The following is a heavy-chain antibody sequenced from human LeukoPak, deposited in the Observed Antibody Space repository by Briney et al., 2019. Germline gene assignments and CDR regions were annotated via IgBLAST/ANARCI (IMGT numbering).Heavy chain of an antibody. D-gene: IGHD5-18*01. Sequence: KSSETLSLTCTVSGGSISSDYWSWIRQPPGKGLEWIGHINYSGNTNNNPSLKSRVTISVDTSKNQFSLNLSSMTAADTAMYYCARTLSGYSYGLFDYWGQGTLVTVSS. CDR3: ARTLSGYSYGLFDY. CDR2: INYSGNT. CDR1: GGSISSDY. V-gene: IGHV4-59*08. J-gene: IGHJ4*02.